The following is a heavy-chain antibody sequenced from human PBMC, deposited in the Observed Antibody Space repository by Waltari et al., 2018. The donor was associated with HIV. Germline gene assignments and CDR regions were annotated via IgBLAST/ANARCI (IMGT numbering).Heavy chain of an antibody. CDR1: GGTFSSYA. CDR2: IIPILGIA. J-gene: IGHJ4*02. D-gene: IGHD5-12*01. Sequence: QVQLVQSGAEVKKPGSSVKVSCKASGGTFSSYALSWVRQAPGQGLEWMGRIIPILGIANYAQKFQGRVTITADKSTSTAYMELSSLRSEDTAVYYCAREDGYRKGYWGQGTLVTVSS. CDR3: AREDGYRKGY. V-gene: IGHV1-69*04.